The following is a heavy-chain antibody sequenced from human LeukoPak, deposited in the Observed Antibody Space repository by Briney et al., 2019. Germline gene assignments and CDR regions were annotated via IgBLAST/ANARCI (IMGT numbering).Heavy chain of an antibody. D-gene: IGHD6-13*01. CDR3: ARDLHDDSSSWYWAFDI. Sequence: ASVKVSCKASRYTFTGYYMHWVRQAPGQGLEWMGWINPNSGGTNYAQKFQGWVTMTRDTSISTAYMELSRLRSDDTAVYYCARDLHDDSSSWYWAFDIWGQGTMVTVSS. CDR2: INPNSGGT. J-gene: IGHJ3*02. CDR1: RYTFTGYY. V-gene: IGHV1-2*04.